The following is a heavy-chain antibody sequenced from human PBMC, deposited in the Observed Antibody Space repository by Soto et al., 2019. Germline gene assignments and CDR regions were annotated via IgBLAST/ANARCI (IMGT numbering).Heavy chain of an antibody. V-gene: IGHV3-23*01. J-gene: IGHJ4*02. D-gene: IGHD2-2*01. CDR2: ISGSGGST. CDR3: AKAIVVVPAASPFDY. Sequence: GGSLRLSCAASGFTFSSYSMSWVRQAPGKGLEWVSAISGSGGSTYYADSVKGRFTISRDNSKNTLYLQMNSLRAEDTAVYYCAKAIVVVPAASPFDYWGQGTLVTVSS. CDR1: GFTFSSYS.